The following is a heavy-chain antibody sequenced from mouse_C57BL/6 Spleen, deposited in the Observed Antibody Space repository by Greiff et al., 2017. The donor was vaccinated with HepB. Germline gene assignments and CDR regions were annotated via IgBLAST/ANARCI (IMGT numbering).Heavy chain of an antibody. J-gene: IGHJ4*01. CDR1: GYTFTDYE. V-gene: IGHV1-15*01. CDR3: TRSSNSYYYAMDY. Sequence: VQLQQSGAELVRPGASVTLSCKASGYTFTDYEMHWVKQTPVHGLEWIGAIDPETGVTAYNQKFKGKSIPTADKSSSTAYMELRSLTSEDSAVYYCTRSSNSYYYAMDYWGQGTSVTVSS. D-gene: IGHD2-5*01. CDR2: IDPETGVT.